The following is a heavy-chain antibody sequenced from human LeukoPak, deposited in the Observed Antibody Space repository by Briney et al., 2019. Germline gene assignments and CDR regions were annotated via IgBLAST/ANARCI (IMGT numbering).Heavy chain of an antibody. CDR3: ARGIFYSYYYMDV. Sequence: SQTLSLTFAISGDSVSSNSAAWNWIRQSPSRGLEWLGRTYYRSKWYNDYAASVKSRITISPDTSKNQFSLKLSSVTAADTAVYYCARGIFYSYYYMDVWGKGTTVTVSS. CDR1: GDSVSSNSAA. CDR2: TYYRSKWYN. V-gene: IGHV6-1*01. D-gene: IGHD2-21*01. J-gene: IGHJ6*03.